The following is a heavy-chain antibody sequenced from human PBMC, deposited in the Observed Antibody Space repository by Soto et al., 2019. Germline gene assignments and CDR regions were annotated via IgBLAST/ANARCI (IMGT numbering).Heavy chain of an antibody. V-gene: IGHV4-59*01. CDR3: ARHVRPGYSGYDRFDP. CDR2: IYYSGST. J-gene: IGHJ5*02. Sequence: SETLSLTCTVSGGSISSYYWSWIRQPPGKGLEWIGYIYYSGSTNYNPSLKSRVTISVDTSKNQFSLKLSSVTAADTAVYYCARHVRPGYSGYDRFDPWGQGTLVTVSS. D-gene: IGHD5-12*01. CDR1: GGSISSYY.